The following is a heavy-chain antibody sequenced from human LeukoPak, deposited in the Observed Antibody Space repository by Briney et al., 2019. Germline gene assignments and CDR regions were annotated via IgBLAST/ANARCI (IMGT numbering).Heavy chain of an antibody. CDR2: ITVTGDT. D-gene: IGHD6-13*01. CDR1: GFTFSSYS. CDR3: AKVPVWQQLVDY. Sequence: GGSLRLSCAASGFTFSSYSMSWVRQAPGKGLEWVSGITVTGDTYYADSLKGRFTISRDNSRNTLYLQMNSLRADDTAVYYCAKVPVWQQLVDYWGQGTLVSVSS. V-gene: IGHV3-23*01. J-gene: IGHJ4*02.